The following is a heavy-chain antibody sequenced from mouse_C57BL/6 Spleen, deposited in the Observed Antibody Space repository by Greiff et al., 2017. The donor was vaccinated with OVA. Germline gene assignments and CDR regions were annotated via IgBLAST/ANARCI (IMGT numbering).Heavy chain of an antibody. J-gene: IGHJ1*03. CDR3: TRPTEGYFDV. D-gene: IGHD1-1*01. V-gene: IGHV1-9*01. CDR2: ILPGSGST. Sequence: QVQLQQSGAELMKPGASVKLSCKATGYTFTGYWIAWVQQRPGHGLEWIGEILPGSGSTNYTEKFKGRATFTTDTSSNTAYRQLSSLTTEDSAINDCTRPTEGYFDVWGTGTTVTVSS. CDR1: GYTFTGYW.